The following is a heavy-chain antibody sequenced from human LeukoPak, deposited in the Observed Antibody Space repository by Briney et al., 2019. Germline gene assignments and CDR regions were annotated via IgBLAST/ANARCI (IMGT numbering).Heavy chain of an antibody. CDR2: ISAYNGNT. CDR3: ARDPALTTVKGGYYYYGMDV. CDR1: GYTFTSYG. V-gene: IGHV1-18*01. D-gene: IGHD4-11*01. J-gene: IGHJ6*02. Sequence: ASVKVSCKASGYTFTSYGISWVRQAPGQGLEWMGWISAYNGNTNYAQKLQGRVTMTTDTSTSTAYMELRSLGSDDTAVYYCARDPALTTVKGGYYYYGMDVWGQGTTVTVSS.